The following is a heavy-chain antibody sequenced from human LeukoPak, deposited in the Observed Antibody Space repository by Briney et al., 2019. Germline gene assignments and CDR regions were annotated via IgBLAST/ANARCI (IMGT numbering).Heavy chain of an antibody. CDR1: GGSISSHY. V-gene: IGHV4-59*11. J-gene: IGHJ4*02. CDR2: IYYSGST. D-gene: IGHD3-16*01. CDR3: ARIEHGGGDYFDY. Sequence: PSETLSLTCTVSGGSISSHYWSWIRQPPGKGLEWIGYIYYSGSTNYNPSLKSRVTISVDTSKNQFSLKLSSVTAADTAVYYCARIEHGGGDYFDYWGQGTLVTVSS.